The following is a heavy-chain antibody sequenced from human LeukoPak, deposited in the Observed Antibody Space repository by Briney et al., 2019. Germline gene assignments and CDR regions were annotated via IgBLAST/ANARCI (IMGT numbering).Heavy chain of an antibody. CDR3: ARDHGQQGY. D-gene: IGHD6-13*01. J-gene: IGHJ4*02. CDR1: GFTVSSNY. Sequence: GGSLRLSCAASGFTVSSNYMSWVRQAPGKGLEWVSSISSSSSYIYYADSVKGRFTISRDNAKNSLYLQMDSLRAEDTAVYYCARDHGQQGYWGQGTLVTVSS. CDR2: ISSSSSYI. V-gene: IGHV3-21*01.